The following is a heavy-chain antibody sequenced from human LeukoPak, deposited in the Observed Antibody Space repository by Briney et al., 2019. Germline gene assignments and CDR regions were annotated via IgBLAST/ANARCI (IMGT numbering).Heavy chain of an antibody. J-gene: IGHJ6*02. Sequence: GGSLRLSCAASGFTFSSYAMHWVRQAPGKGLEWVAIISYDGSNKYYADSVKGRFTISRDNSKNTLDLQMNSLRAEDTAVYYCAKSSIGVAGTSAEYFYYGMDVWGQGTTVTVSS. CDR2: ISYDGSNK. CDR3: AKSSIGVAGTSAEYFYYGMDV. D-gene: IGHD6-19*01. CDR1: GFTFSSYA. V-gene: IGHV3-30-3*01.